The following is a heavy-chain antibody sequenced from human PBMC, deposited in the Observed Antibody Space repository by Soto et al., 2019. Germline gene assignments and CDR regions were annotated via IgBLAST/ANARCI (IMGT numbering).Heavy chain of an antibody. CDR3: KRGGGDF. V-gene: IGHV4-59*01. D-gene: IGHD6-25*01. J-gene: IGHJ4*02. Sequence: SETLSLTCTVSGVSISAYYWSWIRQPPGKGLEWVGSIYYSGNDSGSTNYIPSLNSLATISVHTSKNQLSLRLTSVTAAETALYFCKRGGGDFWGQGTLVTVSS. CDR2: IYYSGNDSGST. CDR1: GVSISAYY.